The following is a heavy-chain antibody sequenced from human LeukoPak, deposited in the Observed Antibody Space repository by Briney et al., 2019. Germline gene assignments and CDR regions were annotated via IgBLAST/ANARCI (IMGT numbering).Heavy chain of an antibody. Sequence: GRSLRLSCATSGFTFNTHGTHSVRQAPGKGLEWVTFISYDGSNEYQADSVKGRLTISRDNFKKTLYLQMNSLRPEDRAVYYCAKERANFYGSGSYYPVLFDPWGQGTLVTVSS. CDR3: AKERANFYGSGSYYPVLFDP. CDR2: ISYDGSNE. D-gene: IGHD3-10*01. CDR1: GFTFNTHG. J-gene: IGHJ5*02. V-gene: IGHV3-30*18.